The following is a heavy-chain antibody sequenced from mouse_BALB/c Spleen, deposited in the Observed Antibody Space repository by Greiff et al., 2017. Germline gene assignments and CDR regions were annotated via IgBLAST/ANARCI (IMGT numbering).Heavy chain of an antibody. D-gene: IGHD2-10*02. Sequence: VQRVESGPGLVAPSQSLSITCTVSGFSLTDYGVSWIRQPPGKGLEWLGVIWGGGSTYYNSALKSRLSISKDNSKSQVFLKMNSLQTDDTAMYYCAKHGYGNYWYFDVWGAGTTVTVSS. CDR2: IWGGGST. V-gene: IGHV2-6-5*01. CDR1: GFSLTDYG. J-gene: IGHJ1*01. CDR3: AKHGYGNYWYFDV.